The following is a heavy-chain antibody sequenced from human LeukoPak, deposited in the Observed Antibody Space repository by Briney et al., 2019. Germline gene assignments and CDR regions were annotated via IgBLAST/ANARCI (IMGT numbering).Heavy chain of an antibody. J-gene: IGHJ3*02. V-gene: IGHV3-9*01. D-gene: IGHD4-17*01. CDR3: AKDHDYGVRDGAFDI. Sequence: PGGSLRLSCAASGLTFDDYAMHWVRQPPGKGLEWVSGISWNSGSIDYADSVEGRFTISRDNARNSLYLQMNSLRAEDTALYYCAKDHDYGVRDGAFDIWGQGTMVTVSS. CDR1: GLTFDDYA. CDR2: ISWNSGSI.